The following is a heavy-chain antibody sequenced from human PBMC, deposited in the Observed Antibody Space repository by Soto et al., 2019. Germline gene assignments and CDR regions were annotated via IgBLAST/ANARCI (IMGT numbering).Heavy chain of an antibody. Sequence: PSETLSLTCTVSGDSISSSRYYWGWVRQPPGKGLEWIGSIYHRGSTYYSPSLKSRVTISVDTSKNQFSLKVNSVTAADTAVYYCARDVRWDRGLDVWGQGTTVTVSS. CDR3: ARDVRWDRGLDV. V-gene: IGHV4-39*02. CDR1: GDSISSSRYY. CDR2: IYHRGST. D-gene: IGHD1-26*01. J-gene: IGHJ6*02.